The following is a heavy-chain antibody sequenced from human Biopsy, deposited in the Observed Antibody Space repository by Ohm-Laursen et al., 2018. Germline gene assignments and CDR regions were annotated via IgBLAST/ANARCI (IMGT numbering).Heavy chain of an antibody. CDR1: GYTFTDYY. CDR3: ARDRMTDVFGGPTRTDVFDS. CDR2: INHNSGAT. J-gene: IGHJ4*02. D-gene: IGHD3-10*01. V-gene: IGHV1-2*02. Sequence: ASVKVSCKASGYTFTDYYIHWVRQSPGQGLEWMGWINHNSGATNSAQKFRDRVTLTRDTSISAVYIDLRRLKSDDAAIYYCARDRMTDVFGGPTRTDVFDSWGQGTPVTVSS.